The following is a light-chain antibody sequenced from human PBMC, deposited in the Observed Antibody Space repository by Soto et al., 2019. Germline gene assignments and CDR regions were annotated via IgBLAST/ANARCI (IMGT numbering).Light chain of an antibody. CDR2: NVS. V-gene: IGKV3-15*01. CDR1: QSVTTN. CDR3: QHYSHWPPRT. J-gene: IGKJ1*01. Sequence: IVMTQSPATLSVSPGERATRSCTASQSVTTNLAWYQQKPGQAPRVLIYNVSTRATAIPARFSGSGSGTEFTLTISSLQSEDLAVYYCQHYSHWPPRTFGQGTKVDIK.